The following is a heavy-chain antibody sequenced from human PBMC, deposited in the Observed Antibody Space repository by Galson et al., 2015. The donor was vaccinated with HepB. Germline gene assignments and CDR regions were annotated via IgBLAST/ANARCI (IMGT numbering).Heavy chain of an antibody. Sequence: SLRLSCAASGFTFNNAWMSWVRQAPGKGLEWVGRIKSKTDGGTTDYAAPVKGRFTISRDDSKNTLYLQMNSLKTEDTAAYYCTTVKSSWKAFDMWGQGTMVTVSS. CDR3: TTVKSSWKAFDM. CDR2: IKSKTDGGTT. J-gene: IGHJ3*02. V-gene: IGHV3-15*01. CDR1: GFTFNNAW. D-gene: IGHD6-13*01.